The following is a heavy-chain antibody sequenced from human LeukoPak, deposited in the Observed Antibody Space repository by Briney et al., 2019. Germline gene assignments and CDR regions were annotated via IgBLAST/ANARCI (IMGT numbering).Heavy chain of an antibody. V-gene: IGHV3-64*01. CDR2: ISSNGGST. J-gene: IGHJ6*02. CDR3: ARGKEDLDYYYYGMDV. CDR1: GFTFSSYA. D-gene: IGHD3-16*01. Sequence: GGSLRLSCAASGFTFSSYAMYWVRQAPGKGLECVSAISSNGGSTYYANSVKGRFTISRDNSKNTLYLQMGSLRAEDMAVYYCARGKEDLDYYYYGMDVWGQGTTVTVSS.